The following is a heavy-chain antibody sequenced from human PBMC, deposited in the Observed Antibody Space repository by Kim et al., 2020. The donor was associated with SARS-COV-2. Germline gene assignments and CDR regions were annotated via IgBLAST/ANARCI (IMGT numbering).Heavy chain of an antibody. CDR3: AKDEGWLHST. V-gene: IGHV3-23*01. Sequence: GGSLRLSCAASGFTFSSYGMSWVRQAPGKGLECVSAISGSGGSTYYADSVKGRFTISRDNSKNTLYLQMNSLRAVDTAVYYCAKDEGWLHSTWGQGTLVTVSS. J-gene: IGHJ5*02. D-gene: IGHD5-12*01. CDR1: GFTFSSYG. CDR2: ISGSGGST.